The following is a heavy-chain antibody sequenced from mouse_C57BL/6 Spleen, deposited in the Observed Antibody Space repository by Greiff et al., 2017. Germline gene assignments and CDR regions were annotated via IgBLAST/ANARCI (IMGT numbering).Heavy chain of an antibody. Sequence: VQLVESGPGLVQPSQSLSITCTVSGFSLTSYGVHWVRQSPGKGLEWLGVIWSGGSTDYNAAFISRMSISTDNSKSQVFCKRNSLQADDTAIYYCARNDVYYGSFSPCDYWGQGTTLTVSS. J-gene: IGHJ2*01. CDR2: IWSGGST. CDR3: ARNDVYYGSFSPCDY. D-gene: IGHD1-1*01. V-gene: IGHV2-2*01. CDR1: GFSLTSYG.